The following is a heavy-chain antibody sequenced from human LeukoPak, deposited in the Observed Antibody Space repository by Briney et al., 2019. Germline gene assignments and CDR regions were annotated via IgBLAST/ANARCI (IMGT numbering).Heavy chain of an antibody. J-gene: IGHJ6*02. CDR2: INAGNGNT. V-gene: IGHV1-3*01. CDR1: GYTFTSYA. Sequence: GASVTVSCTASGYTFTSYAMHWVRQAPGQRLEWMGWINAGNGNTKYSQKFQGRVTITADESTSTAYMELSSLRSEDTAVYYCARLETPPHYYYGMDVWGQGTTVTVSS. CDR3: ARLETPPHYYYGMDV.